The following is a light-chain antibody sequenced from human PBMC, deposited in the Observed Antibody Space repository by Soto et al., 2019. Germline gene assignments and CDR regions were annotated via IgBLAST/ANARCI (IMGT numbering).Light chain of an antibody. J-gene: IGKJ2*01. Sequence: DIQMTQSPSTLSASVGDRVTITCRASQSIGSWLAWYQQKPGKAPKVLIYKASSLESGVPSRFSGSGSGTQFTLTISSLQPDDFATYYCQQYDTYSYTFGQGTRLEIK. CDR3: QQYDTYSYT. CDR1: QSIGSW. V-gene: IGKV1-5*03. CDR2: KAS.